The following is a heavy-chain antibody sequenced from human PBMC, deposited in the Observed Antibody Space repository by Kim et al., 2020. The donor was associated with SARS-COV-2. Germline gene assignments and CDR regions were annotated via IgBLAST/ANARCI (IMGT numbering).Heavy chain of an antibody. CDR1: GFTFSSYG. V-gene: IGHV3-30*18. CDR3: AKSGPYDFWSGYYTLRGAAYFDY. J-gene: IGHJ4*02. Sequence: GGSLRLSCAASGFTFSSYGMHWVRQAPGKGLEWVAVISYDGSNKYYADSVKGRFTISRDNSKNTLYLQMNSLRAEDTAVYYCAKSGPYDFWSGYYTLRGAAYFDYWGQGTLVTVSS. CDR2: ISYDGSNK. D-gene: IGHD3-3*01.